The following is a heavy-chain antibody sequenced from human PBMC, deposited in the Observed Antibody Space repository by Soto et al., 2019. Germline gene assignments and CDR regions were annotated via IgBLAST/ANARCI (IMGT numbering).Heavy chain of an antibody. J-gene: IGHJ6*03. D-gene: IGHD3-3*01. V-gene: IGHV1-18*01. Sequence: ASVKVSCKASGYTFTSYGISWVRQAPGQGLEWMGWISAYNGNTNYAQKLQGRVTMTTDTSTSTAYMELRSLRSDDTAVYYCARARPYYDFWSGPDPYYYYYMYVWGKGTTVTVSS. CDR3: ARARPYYDFWSGPDPYYYYYMYV. CDR2: ISAYNGNT. CDR1: GYTFTSYG.